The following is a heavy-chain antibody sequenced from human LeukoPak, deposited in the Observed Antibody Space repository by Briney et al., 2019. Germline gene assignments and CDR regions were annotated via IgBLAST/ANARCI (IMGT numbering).Heavy chain of an antibody. V-gene: IGHV4-59*01. CDR2: IYYSGST. Sequence: SETLSLTCTVSGGSISSYYWSWIRQPPGKGLGWIGYIYYSGSTNYNPSLKSRVTISVDTSKNKFSLKLSSVTAADTAVYYCARGGYSYGYDDDFDYWGQGTLVTVSS. CDR1: GGSISSYY. CDR3: ARGGYSYGYDDDFDY. J-gene: IGHJ4*02. D-gene: IGHD5-18*01.